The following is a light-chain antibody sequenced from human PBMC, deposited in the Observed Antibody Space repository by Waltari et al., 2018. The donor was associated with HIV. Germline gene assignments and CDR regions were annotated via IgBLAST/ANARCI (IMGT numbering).Light chain of an antibody. V-gene: IGKV4-1*01. Sequence: DIVMTQSPDSQAVSLGERATINCKSSQSVLYSSNNKSYLAWYQQKPGQPPRLLIYWASTRESGVPDRFIGSGSGTEFTLTISNLQTEDVAVYYCQQYYSTPYTFGQGTKLEIK. J-gene: IGKJ2*01. CDR3: QQYYSTPYT. CDR2: WAS. CDR1: QSVLYSSNNKSY.